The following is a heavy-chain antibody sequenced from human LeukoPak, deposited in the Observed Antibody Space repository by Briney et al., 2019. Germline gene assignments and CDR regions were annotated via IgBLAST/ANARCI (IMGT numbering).Heavy chain of an antibody. Sequence: GSLRLSCAASGFTFSDYGMHWIRQAPGKGLEWVSYISSSSSYTNYADSVKGRFTISRDNAKNSLYLQMNSLRAEDTAVYYCARVSYSSSWYGLPDYWGQGTLVTVSS. J-gene: IGHJ4*02. CDR2: ISSSSSYT. D-gene: IGHD6-13*01. CDR3: ARVSYSSSWYGLPDY. V-gene: IGHV3-11*05. CDR1: GFTFSDYG.